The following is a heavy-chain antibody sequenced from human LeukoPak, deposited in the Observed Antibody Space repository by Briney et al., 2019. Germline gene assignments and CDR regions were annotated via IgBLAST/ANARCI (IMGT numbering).Heavy chain of an antibody. CDR1: GGSISSGSYY. D-gene: IGHD2-15*01. J-gene: IGHJ6*03. Sequence: TLAHTCTVSGGSISSGSYYWSWIRQPAGKRLEWIGRIYTSGSTNYNPSLKSRVTLSVDTSKNQFSLKLSSVTAADTAVYYCARDVGYCSGGSCYRKTPWYYYYMDVWGKGTTVTVSS. V-gene: IGHV4-61*02. CDR2: IYTSGST. CDR3: ARDVGYCSGGSCYRKTPWYYYYMDV.